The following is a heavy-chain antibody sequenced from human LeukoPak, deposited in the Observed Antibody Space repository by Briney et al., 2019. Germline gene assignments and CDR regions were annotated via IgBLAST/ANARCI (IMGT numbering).Heavy chain of an antibody. J-gene: IGHJ4*02. D-gene: IGHD3-16*02. CDR2: IYHSGGT. V-gene: IGHV4-4*02. Sequence: PSETLSLTCAVSGGSISSSTNWWSWVRQPPGKGLEWIGEIYHSGGTNYNPSLKSRITISVDKSQNQFSLKLSSVTAADTAVYYCARGPLRVWGSYRPYYFDYWGQGTLVTVSS. CDR1: GGSISSSTNW. CDR3: ARGPLRVWGSYRPYYFDY.